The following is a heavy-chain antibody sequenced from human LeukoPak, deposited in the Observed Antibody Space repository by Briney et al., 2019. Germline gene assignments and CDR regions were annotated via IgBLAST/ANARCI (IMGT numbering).Heavy chain of an antibody. CDR2: IRYDGNNR. V-gene: IGHV3-30*02. CDR3: AREKSAGYDSSVGIALDY. CDR1: GFMFSAYG. J-gene: IGHJ4*02. D-gene: IGHD3-22*01. Sequence: GGSLRLSCAASGFMFSAYGMHWVRQAPGRGLEWVAFIRYDGNNRYYADSVKGRFTISRDNSKNTLYLQMNSLRAEDTAVYYCAREKSAGYDSSVGIALDYWGQGTLVTVSS.